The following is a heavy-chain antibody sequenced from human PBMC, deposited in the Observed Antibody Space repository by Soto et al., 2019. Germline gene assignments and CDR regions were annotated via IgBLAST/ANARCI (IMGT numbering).Heavy chain of an antibody. J-gene: IGHJ6*02. V-gene: IGHV3-74*01. Sequence: EVQLAESGGGLVQPGGSLRLSCAASGFTFSPYWMHWVRQAPGKALVWVSRINPDGSTTNYADSVKGRLTISRHNAKNTLYLQMNSLRAEDTAVYYCGRGGSNSPNGMDVWGQGTTVTVSS. CDR1: GFTFSPYW. CDR3: GRGGSNSPNGMDV. CDR2: INPDGSTT. D-gene: IGHD4-4*01.